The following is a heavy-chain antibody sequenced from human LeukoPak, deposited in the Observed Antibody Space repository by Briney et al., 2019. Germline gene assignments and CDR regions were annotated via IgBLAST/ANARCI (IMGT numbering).Heavy chain of an antibody. CDR3: ARDAYCGGDCWDLHDY. J-gene: IGHJ4*02. Sequence: GGSLRLSCAASGFTFSSYWMSWVRQAPGKGLEWVANIKQDGSEKYYVDSVKGRFTISRDNAKNSLYLQMNSLRAEDTAVYYCARDAYCGGDCWDLHDYWGQGTLVTVSS. V-gene: IGHV3-7*01. D-gene: IGHD2-21*02. CDR2: IKQDGSEK. CDR1: GFTFSSYW.